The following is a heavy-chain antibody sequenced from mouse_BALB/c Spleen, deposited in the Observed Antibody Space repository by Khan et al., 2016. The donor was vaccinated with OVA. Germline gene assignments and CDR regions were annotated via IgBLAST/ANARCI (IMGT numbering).Heavy chain of an antibody. CDR2: ISYSGNT. CDR3: ARVYGGDFAY. V-gene: IGHV3-2*02. D-gene: IGHD1-1*01. J-gene: IGHJ2*01. CDR1: GYSITTDYA. Sequence: EVQLQESGPGLAKPSQSLSLTCTVTGYSITTDYARNWIRQSPGNKLERMGYISYSGNTKYNPSLKSRTSITRDTSKNQFFLQLKSVTTEDTARYCCARVYGGDFAYWGQGTTLTVSS.